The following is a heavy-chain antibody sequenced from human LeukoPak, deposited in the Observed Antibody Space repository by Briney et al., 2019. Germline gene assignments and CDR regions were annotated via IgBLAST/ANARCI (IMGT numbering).Heavy chain of an antibody. CDR3: ARDLDGYNPRPRAFDI. CDR2: IYYSGST. V-gene: IGHV4-39*07. D-gene: IGHD5-24*01. J-gene: IGHJ3*02. CDR1: GGSISSSSYY. Sequence: PSETLSLTCTVSGGSISSSSYYWGWIRQPPGKGLEWIGSIYYSGSTNYNPSLKSRVTISVDTSKNQFSLKLSSVTAADTAVYYCARDLDGYNPRPRAFDIWGQGTMVTVSA.